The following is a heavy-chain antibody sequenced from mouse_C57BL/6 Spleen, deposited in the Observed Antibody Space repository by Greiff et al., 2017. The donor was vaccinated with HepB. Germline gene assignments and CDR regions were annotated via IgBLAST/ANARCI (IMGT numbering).Heavy chain of an antibody. CDR3: ARNALSNSYAMDY. CDR2: IWTGGGT. Sequence: VKLVESGPGLVAPSQSLSITCTVSGFSLTSYAISWVRQPPGKGLEWLGVIWTGGGTNDNSDLKSRLSISKDNSKSQVFLKMNSLQTDDTARYYCARNALSNSYAMDYWGQGTSVTVSS. CDR1: GFSLTSYA. D-gene: IGHD2-5*01. J-gene: IGHJ4*01. V-gene: IGHV2-9-1*01.